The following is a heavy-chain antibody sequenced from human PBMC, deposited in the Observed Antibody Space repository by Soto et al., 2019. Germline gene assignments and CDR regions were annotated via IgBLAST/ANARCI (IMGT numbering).Heavy chain of an antibody. CDR1: GYTFTGYY. Sequence: QVQLVQSGAEVKKPGASVKVSCKASGYTFTGYYMHWVRQAPGQGLEWMGWINPNSGGTNYAQKFQGRVTMTRDTSSSTAYKELSRLRSDDTAVYYCARDQYYYGSGSYQPYDYWGQGNLVTVSS. CDR2: INPNSGGT. V-gene: IGHV1-2*02. D-gene: IGHD3-10*01. J-gene: IGHJ4*02. CDR3: ARDQYYYGSGSYQPYDY.